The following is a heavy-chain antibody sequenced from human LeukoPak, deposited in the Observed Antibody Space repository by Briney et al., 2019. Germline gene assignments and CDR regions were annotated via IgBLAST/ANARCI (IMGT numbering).Heavy chain of an antibody. Sequence: ASVKVSCKASGYTFTGYYMHWVRQAPGQGLEWMGWINPNSGGTNFAPKFHGRVSMTRDTSLSTAYMELSSLRSDDTAVYYCARGDKKENLSGPSGYFDPWGQGSLVTVSS. CDR2: INPNSGGT. D-gene: IGHD3-10*01. CDR3: ARGDKKENLSGPSGYFDP. V-gene: IGHV1-2*02. CDR1: GYTFTGYY. J-gene: IGHJ5*02.